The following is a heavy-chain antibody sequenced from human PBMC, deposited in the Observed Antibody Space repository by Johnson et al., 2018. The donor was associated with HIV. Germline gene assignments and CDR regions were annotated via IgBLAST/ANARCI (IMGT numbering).Heavy chain of an antibody. Sequence: VQLVESGGGLVQPGGSLRLSCAASGFTFSNAWMSWVRQAQGKGLEWVGRIKSKTDGGTTDYAAPVKGRFTITRDDSKNTLYLQMNSLKTEDTAVYYCARDRGRLISYGLDAFDIWGQGTMVTVSS. CDR2: IKSKTDGGTT. J-gene: IGHJ3*02. D-gene: IGHD5-18*01. V-gene: IGHV3-15*01. CDR1: GFTFSNAW. CDR3: ARDRGRLISYGLDAFDI.